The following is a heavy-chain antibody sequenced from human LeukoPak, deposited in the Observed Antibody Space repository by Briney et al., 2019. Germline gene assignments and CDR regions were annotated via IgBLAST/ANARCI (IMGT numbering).Heavy chain of an antibody. CDR2: ISSNGDST. D-gene: IGHD5-18*01. J-gene: IGHJ4*02. CDR3: ARGSRYSYGPYYFDY. V-gene: IGHV3-64*01. Sequence: GGSLRLSCAASGFGFSNYAMNWVRQAPGKRLEFVSVISSNGDSTYHANSVKGRFTISRDNFKNTLYLQMDSLRAEDMAVYYCARGSRYSYGPYYFDYWGQGTLVTVSS. CDR1: GFGFSNYA.